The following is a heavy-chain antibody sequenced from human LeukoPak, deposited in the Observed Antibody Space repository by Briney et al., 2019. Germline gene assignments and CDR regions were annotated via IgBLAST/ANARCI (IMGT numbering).Heavy chain of an antibody. CDR2: IKQDGSEK. CDR3: VSGAAGRFDY. D-gene: IGHD6-13*01. Sequence: GGSLRLSCAASGFTFSSYWMTWVRQPPGRGLEWVAKIKQDGSEKYYVDSVKGRFTISRDNAKNSLYLQMNSLRAEDTAVYYCVSGAAGRFDYWGQGTLVTVSS. J-gene: IGHJ4*02. CDR1: GFTFSSYW. V-gene: IGHV3-7*02.